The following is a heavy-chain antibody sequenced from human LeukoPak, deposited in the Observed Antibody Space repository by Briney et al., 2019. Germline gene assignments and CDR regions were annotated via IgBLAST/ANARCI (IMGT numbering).Heavy chain of an antibody. J-gene: IGHJ4*02. V-gene: IGHV5-51*01. CDR3: ARLIVGATGGFDY. CDR1: GSSFTSYW. D-gene: IGHD1-26*01. CDR2: IYPGDSGT. Sequence: GESLKIPCKGSGSSFTSYWIGWVRQMPGKGLEWMGIIYPGDSGTRYSPSFQGQVTISADKSISTAYLQWSSLKASDTAMYYCARLIVGATGGFDYWGQGTLVTVSS.